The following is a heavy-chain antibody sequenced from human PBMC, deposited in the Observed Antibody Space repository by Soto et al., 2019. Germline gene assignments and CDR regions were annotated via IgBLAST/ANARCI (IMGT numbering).Heavy chain of an antibody. Sequence: GASVKVSCKASGYTFTSYGISWVRQAPGQGLEWMGWISAYNGNTNHAQKLQGRVTMTTDTSTSTAYMELRSLRSDDTAVYYCARDDDWSLKHTYLDYWGQGTLVTVSS. D-gene: IGHD3-9*01. CDR1: GYTFTSYG. V-gene: IGHV1-18*01. CDR2: ISAYNGNT. CDR3: ARDDDWSLKHTYLDY. J-gene: IGHJ4*02.